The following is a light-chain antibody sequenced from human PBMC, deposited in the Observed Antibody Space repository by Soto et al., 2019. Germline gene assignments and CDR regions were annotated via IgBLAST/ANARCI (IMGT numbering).Light chain of an antibody. J-gene: IGLJ1*01. V-gene: IGLV1-44*01. CDR1: YSNIGPNT. Sequence: HSVLTQAPSASWTPGQMVTISCSGGYSNIGPNTFNWYLQVPGTSPKLLIHNNYHLPSRVPYLIYVPQPITSASLSISFLXSDDEADYYGAPWDDSLNAYVFGIGTKVTVL. CDR2: NNY. CDR3: APWDDSLNAYV.